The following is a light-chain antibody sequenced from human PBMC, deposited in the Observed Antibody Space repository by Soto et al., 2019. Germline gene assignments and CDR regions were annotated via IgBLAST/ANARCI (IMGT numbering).Light chain of an antibody. CDR2: GAS. Sequence: EIVLTQSPGTLSLSPGERATLSCRASQSVSSSYLAWYKQKPGQAPRLLIYGASSSATGIPDRFSGSGSGTDFTLTIRRLEPEDFAVYYCHQYDSAPLSFGGGTKVEIK. CDR1: QSVSSSY. J-gene: IGKJ4*01. V-gene: IGKV3-20*01. CDR3: HQYDSAPLS.